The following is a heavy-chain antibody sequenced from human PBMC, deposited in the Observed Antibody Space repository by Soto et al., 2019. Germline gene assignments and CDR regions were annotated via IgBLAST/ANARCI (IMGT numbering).Heavy chain of an antibody. V-gene: IGHV3-23*01. CDR3: AKRSSSSTFDY. D-gene: IGHD6-6*01. Sequence: EVQLLESGGGLVQPGESLRLSCAASGFTFSSYAMSWVRQAPGKGLEWVSVISGSDDSTYYADSVKGRFTISRDNSKNTLYLQMNSLIAEATAVYYCAKRSSSSTFDYWGQGTLVTVSS. CDR1: GFTFSSYA. J-gene: IGHJ4*02. CDR2: ISGSDDST.